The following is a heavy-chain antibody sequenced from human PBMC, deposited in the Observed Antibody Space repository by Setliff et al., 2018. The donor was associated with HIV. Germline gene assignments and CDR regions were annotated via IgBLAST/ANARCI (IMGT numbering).Heavy chain of an antibody. Sequence: PGGSLRLSCAASGFTFTSHGRHWIRQAPGKGLEWVSLIRYDGNNKYYTDSVKGRFTISRDNSKNTLDLQMNILRPEETAVYYCAKDGDYSNNLYDAFDIWCQGTMVTVSS. V-gene: IGHV3-30*02. D-gene: IGHD3-16*01. CDR2: IRYDGNNK. J-gene: IGHJ3*02. CDR3: AKDGDYSNNLYDAFDI. CDR1: GFTFTSHG.